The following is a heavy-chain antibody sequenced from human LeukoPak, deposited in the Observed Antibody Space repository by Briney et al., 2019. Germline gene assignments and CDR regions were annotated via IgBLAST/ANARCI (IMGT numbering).Heavy chain of an antibody. CDR1: GFTFSSYA. CDR2: ISGSGGST. V-gene: IGHV3-23*01. Sequence: HPGGSLRLSCAASGFTFSSYAMSWVRQAPGKGLEWVSAISGSGGSTYYADSVKGRFTISRDNSKNTLYLQMNSLRAEDTAVYYCAKRDNWNDGLFDYWGQGTLVTVSS. CDR3: AKRDNWNDGLFDY. D-gene: IGHD1-20*01. J-gene: IGHJ4*02.